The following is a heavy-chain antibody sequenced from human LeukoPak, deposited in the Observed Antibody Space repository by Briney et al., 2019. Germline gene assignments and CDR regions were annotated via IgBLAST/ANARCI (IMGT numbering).Heavy chain of an antibody. Sequence: GGSLRLSCAASGFTFSSYSMNWVRQAPGKGLEWVSYISSSSSTIYYADSVKGRFTISRDNAKNSLYLQMNSLRAEDTAVYYCARDVQCSSGWFEGSLSSYYFDYWGQGTLVTVSS. D-gene: IGHD6-19*01. V-gene: IGHV3-48*01. J-gene: IGHJ4*02. CDR2: ISSSSSTI. CDR1: GFTFSSYS. CDR3: ARDVQCSSGWFEGSLSSYYFDY.